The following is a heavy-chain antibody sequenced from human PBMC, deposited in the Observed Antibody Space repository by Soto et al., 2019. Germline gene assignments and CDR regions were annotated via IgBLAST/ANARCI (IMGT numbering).Heavy chain of an antibody. CDR1: GFTFSSYE. CDR2: ISSSGSTI. CDR3: ARDQYYDSSGYYYEDPFDY. V-gene: IGHV3-48*03. Sequence: GSLRLSCAASGFTFSSYEMNWVRQAPGKGLEWVSYISSSGSTIYYADSVKGRFTISRDNAKNSLYLQMNSLRAEDTAVYYCARDQYYDSSGYYYEDPFDYWGQGTLVTVSS. J-gene: IGHJ4*02. D-gene: IGHD3-22*01.